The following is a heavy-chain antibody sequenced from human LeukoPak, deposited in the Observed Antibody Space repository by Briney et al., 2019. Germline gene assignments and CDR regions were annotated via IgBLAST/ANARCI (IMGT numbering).Heavy chain of an antibody. V-gene: IGHV4-34*01. CDR3: ARGYYYDSSGYYSFDY. Sequence: GSLRLSCAASGFTFSSYAMTGVRQAPGKGLEWIGEINHSGSTNYNPSLKSRVTISVDTSKNQFSLKLSSVTAADTAVYYCARGYYYDSSGYYSFDYWGQGTLVTVSS. CDR2: INHSGST. D-gene: IGHD3-22*01. J-gene: IGHJ4*02. CDR1: GFTFSSYA.